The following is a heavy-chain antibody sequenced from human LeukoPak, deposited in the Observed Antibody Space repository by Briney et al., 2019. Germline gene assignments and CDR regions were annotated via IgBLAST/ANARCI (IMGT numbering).Heavy chain of an antibody. J-gene: IGHJ4*02. D-gene: IGHD2-15*01. Sequence: PGESLRLSCAASGFTLSSYAMSWVRQAPPKGLELVSAISDTGNTYHADSVKGRFTIPRDSSKNTLFLQMNRLRPEDAAVYYCAKAPVTTCRGAFCYTFDYWGLGTLVTVSS. V-gene: IGHV3-23*01. CDR2: ISDTGNT. CDR1: GFTLSSYA. CDR3: AKAPVTTCRGAFCYTFDY.